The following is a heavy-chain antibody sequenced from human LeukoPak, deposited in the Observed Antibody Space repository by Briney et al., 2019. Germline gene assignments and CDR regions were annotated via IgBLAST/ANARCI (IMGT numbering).Heavy chain of an antibody. D-gene: IGHD3-9*01. CDR1: GFSFSSYG. CDR2: IWYDGSNK. V-gene: IGHV3-33*01. Sequence: GGSLRLSCAASGFSFSSYGMHWVRQAPGKGLEWVGVIWYDGSNKYYADSVKGRFTISRGNSKNTLSLPMNSLRGEHTAVYYCARNRYDILTGYYMYFDYWGQGSLVTVSS. CDR3: ARNRYDILTGYYMYFDY. J-gene: IGHJ4*02.